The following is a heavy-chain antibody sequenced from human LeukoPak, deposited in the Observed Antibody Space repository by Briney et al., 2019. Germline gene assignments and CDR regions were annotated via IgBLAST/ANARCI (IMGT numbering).Heavy chain of an antibody. V-gene: IGHV1-2*06. Sequence: ASVKVSCKASGYTFSDYYIHWVRQAPGQGLEWMGRINPNSGGTNYAQKFQGRVTMTRNTSISTAYMELSSLRSEDTAVYYCARGRGLRDYYYYYMDVWGKGTTVTISS. CDR1: GYTFSDYY. D-gene: IGHD3-3*01. J-gene: IGHJ6*03. CDR2: INPNSGGT. CDR3: ARGRGLRDYYYYYMDV.